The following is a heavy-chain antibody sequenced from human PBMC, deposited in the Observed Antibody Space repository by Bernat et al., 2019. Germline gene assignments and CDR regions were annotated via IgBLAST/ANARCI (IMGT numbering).Heavy chain of an antibody. Sequence: QVQLVESGGGVVQPGRSLRLSCAASGFTFSSYAMHWVRQAPGKGLEWVAVISYDGSNKYYADSVKGRFTISRDNSKNTLYLQMNSLRAEDTAVYYCARDFMITFGGVSYYFDYWGQGTLVTVSS. CDR1: GFTFSSYA. D-gene: IGHD3-16*01. V-gene: IGHV3-30*01. J-gene: IGHJ4*02. CDR3: ARDFMITFGGVSYYFDY. CDR2: ISYDGSNK.